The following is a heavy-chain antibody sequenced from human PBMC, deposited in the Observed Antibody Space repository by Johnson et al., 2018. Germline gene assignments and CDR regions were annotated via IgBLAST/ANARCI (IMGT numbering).Heavy chain of an antibody. CDR1: GFTFSSYG. CDR2: IWYDGSNK. CDR3: ARDAARARLDV. J-gene: IGHJ6*02. D-gene: IGHD6-6*01. Sequence: QVQLVQSGGGVVQPGRSLRLSCAASGFTFSSYGMHWVRQAPGKGLEWVAVIWYDGSNKYYADSVKGRFTISRDNSKNTLYLQMSSLRAEDTAVYYCARDAARARLDVWGQGATVTVSS. V-gene: IGHV3-33*01.